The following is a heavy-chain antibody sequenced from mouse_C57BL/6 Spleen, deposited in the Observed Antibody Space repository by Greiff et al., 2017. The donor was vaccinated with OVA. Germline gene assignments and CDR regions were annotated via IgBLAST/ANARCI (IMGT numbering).Heavy chain of an antibody. CDR1: GYTFPSYW. Sequence: QVQLQQPGAELVRPGSSVKLSCKASGYTFPSYWMDWVKQRPGQGLEWIGNIYPSDSETHYNQKFKDKATLTVDKSSSTAYMQLSSLTSEDSAVYYCARDPTGYFDYWGQGTTLTVSS. CDR3: ARDPTGYFDY. V-gene: IGHV1-61*01. CDR2: IYPSDSET. D-gene: IGHD1-1*01. J-gene: IGHJ2*01.